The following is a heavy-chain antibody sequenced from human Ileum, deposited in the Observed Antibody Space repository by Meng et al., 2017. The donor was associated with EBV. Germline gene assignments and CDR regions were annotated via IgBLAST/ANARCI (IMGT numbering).Heavy chain of an antibody. CDR1: GGSITRYSYY. Sequence: HLYVSDPGLVKPSETPSLTCSVSGGSITRYSYYWGWFRQPPGKGLEWIATIYHTGSTYYNPSLKSRVTISVDTSKNEFSLKVTSVTAADTALYYCARRDTAWFDPWGRGTLVTVSS. V-gene: IGHV4-39*01. CDR2: IYHTGST. D-gene: IGHD2-21*02. J-gene: IGHJ5*02. CDR3: ARRDTAWFDP.